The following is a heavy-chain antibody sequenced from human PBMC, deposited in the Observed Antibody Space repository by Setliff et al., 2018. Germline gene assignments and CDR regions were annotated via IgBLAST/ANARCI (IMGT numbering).Heavy chain of an antibody. V-gene: IGHV4-59*08. J-gene: IGHJ4*02. CDR2: MYYSGST. CDR1: GGSITNYY. CDR3: ARVRPCGGDCSTGVGGPYYFDH. Sequence: SETLSLTCTVSGGSITNYYWSWIRQPPGKGLEWIGYMYYSGSTNYNPSLKSRVTISIDTSKNQFSLKLSSVTAADTAVYYCARVRPCGGDCSTGVGGPYYFDHWGQGTLVTVSS. D-gene: IGHD2-21*02.